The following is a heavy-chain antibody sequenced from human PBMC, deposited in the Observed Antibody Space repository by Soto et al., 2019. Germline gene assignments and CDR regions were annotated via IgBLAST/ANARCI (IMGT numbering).Heavy chain of an antibody. D-gene: IGHD3-22*01. J-gene: IGHJ4*02. CDR2: INHGGST. CDR1: GGSFSGYY. Sequence: QVQLQQWGAGLLKPSETLSLTCAVYGGSFSGYYWNWIRQPPGKGLEWFGEINHGGSTNYNPSLTSRVTIPLDPSKNQVSLKLSSVPAADRSVYYCARGPEYYYGGSGYVDYWGQGALVTVSS. V-gene: IGHV4-34*01. CDR3: ARGPEYYYGGSGYVDY.